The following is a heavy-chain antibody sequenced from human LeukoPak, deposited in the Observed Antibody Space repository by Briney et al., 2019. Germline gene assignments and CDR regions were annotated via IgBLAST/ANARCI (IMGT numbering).Heavy chain of an antibody. D-gene: IGHD3-22*01. Sequence: SAETLSLTCAVYGGSFSGYYWSWVRQPPGKGLEWIGDINHSGSTNHNPSLKSRVTISVDTSKNQFSLKLSSVTAADTAVYYCARGMGMCNSSGYYYPSYYYYGMDVWDQGTTVTVSS. CDR3: ARGMGMCNSSGYYYPSYYYYGMDV. CDR1: GGSFSGYY. J-gene: IGHJ6*02. CDR2: INHSGST. V-gene: IGHV4-34*01.